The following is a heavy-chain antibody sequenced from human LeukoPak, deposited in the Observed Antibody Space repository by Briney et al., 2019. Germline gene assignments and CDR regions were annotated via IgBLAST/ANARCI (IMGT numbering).Heavy chain of an antibody. J-gene: IGHJ3*02. V-gene: IGHV4-30-2*01. Sequence: SETLSLTCTVSGGSISSSSYYWGWIRQPPGKGLEWIGYIYHSGSTYYNPSLKSRVTISVDRSKNQFSLKLSSVTAADTAVYYCAREDWNHAFDIWGQGTMVTVSS. CDR1: GGSISSSSYY. CDR2: IYHSGST. CDR3: AREDWNHAFDI. D-gene: IGHD1-1*01.